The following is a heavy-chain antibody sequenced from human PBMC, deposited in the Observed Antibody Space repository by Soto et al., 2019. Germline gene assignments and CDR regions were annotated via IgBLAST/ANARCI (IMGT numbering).Heavy chain of an antibody. CDR1: GGSISSYY. D-gene: IGHD2-2*01. CDR2: IYYSGST. V-gene: IGHV4-59*01. CDR3: GRVGVLSHHSTRLDP. Sequence: SETLSLTCTVSGGSISSYYWSWIRQPPGKGLEWIGYIYYSGSTNYNPSLKSRVTISVDTSKNQFSLKLSSVTAADTAVYYCGRVGVLSHHSTRLDPWGQGTLVTVSS. J-gene: IGHJ5*02.